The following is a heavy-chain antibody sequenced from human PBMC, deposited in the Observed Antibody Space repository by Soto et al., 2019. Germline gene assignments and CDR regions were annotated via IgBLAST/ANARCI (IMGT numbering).Heavy chain of an antibody. CDR1: GYTFRSYG. CDR3: ARERKWEPLHY. CDR2: INGNTGHT. Sequence: QGQLVQYGAEVREPGASVKVSCKTSGYTFRSYGITLVRQSHGQVLAWMGWINGNTGHTIYAMNLEDRLTIRTDTSTSTSYMELRSLKSDDTAVYYWARERKWEPLHYWGQGTLVTVSS. D-gene: IGHD1-26*01. V-gene: IGHV1-18*01. J-gene: IGHJ4*02.